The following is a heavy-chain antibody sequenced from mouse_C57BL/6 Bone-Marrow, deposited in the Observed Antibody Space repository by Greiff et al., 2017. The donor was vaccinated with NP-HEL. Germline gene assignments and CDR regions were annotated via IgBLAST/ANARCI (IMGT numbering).Heavy chain of an antibody. D-gene: IGHD2-10*02. CDR1: GYTFTGYW. CDR2: ILPGSGST. Sequence: QVQLQQSGAELMKPGASVKLSCKATGYTFTGYWIEWVKQRPGHGLEWIGEILPGSGSTNYNEKFKGKATFTADTSSNTAYMQLSSLTTEDSASYYCARRAVWSTFAYWGQGTLVTVSA. V-gene: IGHV1-9*01. CDR3: ARRAVWSTFAY. J-gene: IGHJ3*01.